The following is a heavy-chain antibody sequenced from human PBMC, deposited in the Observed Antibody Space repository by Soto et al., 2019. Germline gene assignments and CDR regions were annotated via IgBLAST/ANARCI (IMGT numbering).Heavy chain of an antibody. CDR1: GGTFSSYA. CDR3: ARDPPRGCGSTSCRPDYYYYGMDV. CDR2: IIPIFGTA. V-gene: IGHV1-69*01. D-gene: IGHD2-2*01. J-gene: IGHJ6*02. Sequence: QVQLVQSGAEVKKPGSSVKVSCKASGGTFSSYAISWVRQAPGQGLEWMGGIIPIFGTANYAQKFQGRVTITVDESTSTAYMELSSLRSEDTAVYYCARDPPRGCGSTSCRPDYYYYGMDVWGQGTTVTVSS.